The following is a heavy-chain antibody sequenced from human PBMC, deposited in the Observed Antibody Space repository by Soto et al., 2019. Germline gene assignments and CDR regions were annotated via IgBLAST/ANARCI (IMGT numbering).Heavy chain of an antibody. CDR3: ARDLGSGYFPDYYYYGMDV. CDR1: GFTFRSIA. CDR2: VPYDGSNA. V-gene: IGHV3-30-3*01. Sequence: PGGSLRLSCAASGFTFRSIAMHWVRQAPGKGLEWVAVVPYDGSNAYYPDSGKGRFTISRDNSKNTLYLQMNSLRPEDTAVYYCARDLGSGYFPDYYYYGMDVWGQGTTVTVSS. J-gene: IGHJ6*02. D-gene: IGHD3-3*01.